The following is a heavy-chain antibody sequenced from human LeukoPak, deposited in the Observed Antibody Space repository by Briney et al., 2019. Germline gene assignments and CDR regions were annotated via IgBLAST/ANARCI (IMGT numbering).Heavy chain of an antibody. CDR1: GFTFSSYA. V-gene: IGHV3-33*08. D-gene: IGHD2-2*01. J-gene: IGHJ4*02. CDR3: ARGACASTSCYDY. Sequence: GGSLRLSCAASGFTFSSYAMSWVRQAPGKGLEWVAVIWYDGSNKYYADSVKGRFTISRDNSKDTLYLQMNSLRAEDTAVYYCARGACASTSCYDYWGQGTLVTVSS. CDR2: IWYDGSNK.